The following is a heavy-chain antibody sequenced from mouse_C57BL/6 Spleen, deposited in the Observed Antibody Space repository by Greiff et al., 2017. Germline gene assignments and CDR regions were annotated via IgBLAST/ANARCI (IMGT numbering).Heavy chain of an antibody. J-gene: IGHJ2*01. CDR3: TVNYDGNRGDFEY. CDR1: GFTFSNYW. V-gene: IGHV6-3*01. Sequence: EVKVVESGGGLVQPGGSMKLSCVASGFTFSNYWMNWVRQSPEKGLEWVAQIRLKSDNYAKNYAESVKGRLTISRDDSKSSVYLQMNNLRAADTGIYYCTVNYDGNRGDFEYWGKGTTLTVAS. CDR2: IRLKSDNYAK. D-gene: IGHD1-1*01.